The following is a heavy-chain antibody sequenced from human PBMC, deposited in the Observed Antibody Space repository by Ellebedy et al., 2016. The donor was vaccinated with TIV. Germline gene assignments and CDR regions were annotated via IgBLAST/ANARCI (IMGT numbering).Heavy chain of an antibody. V-gene: IGHV3-30-3*01. Sequence: GESLKISXAASGFTFSSYAMHWVRQAPGKGLEWVAVISYDGSNKYYADSVKGRFTISRDNSKNTLYLQMNSLRAEDTAVYYCAREWGSSTSCCPFDYWGQGTLVTVSS. D-gene: IGHD2-2*01. CDR2: ISYDGSNK. CDR1: GFTFSSYA. J-gene: IGHJ4*02. CDR3: AREWGSSTSCCPFDY.